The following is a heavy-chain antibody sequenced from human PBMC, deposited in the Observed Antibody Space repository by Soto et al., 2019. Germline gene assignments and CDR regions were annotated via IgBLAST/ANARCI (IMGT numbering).Heavy chain of an antibody. CDR1: GGTFSGYY. D-gene: IGHD5-18*01. CDR2: INHGGDT. J-gene: IGHJ6*02. V-gene: IGHV4-34*01. Sequence: QVQLQQWGAGLLKPSETLSLTCAVHGGTFSGYYWSWIRQPPGKGLEWIAEINHGGDTNYNPSLRSRFTMSVDTSKNQFSLNLRSVTAADTAAYYCARTRLGYIYGPQSYYYGMDVWGQGATVTVSS. CDR3: ARTRLGYIYGPQSYYYGMDV.